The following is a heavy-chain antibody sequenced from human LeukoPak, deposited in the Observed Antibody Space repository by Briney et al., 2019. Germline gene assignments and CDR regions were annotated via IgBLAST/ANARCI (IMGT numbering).Heavy chain of an antibody. V-gene: IGHV1-3*01. Sequence: ASVKVSCKASGYTFTGYYMHWVRQAPGQGLEWMGWINAGNGNAKYSQKFQGRVTITRDTSASTAYMELSSLRSEDTAVYYCAREATMVRGVIIRPMGYWGQGTLVTVSS. D-gene: IGHD3-10*01. CDR2: INAGNGNA. CDR3: AREATMVRGVIIRPMGY. CDR1: GYTFTGYY. J-gene: IGHJ4*02.